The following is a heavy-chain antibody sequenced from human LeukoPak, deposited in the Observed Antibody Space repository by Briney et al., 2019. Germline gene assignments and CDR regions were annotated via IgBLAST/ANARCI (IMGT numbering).Heavy chain of an antibody. Sequence: GGSLRLSCAASGFTFSSYAMHWVRQAPGKGLEWVAVISYDGSNKYYADSVKGRFTISRDNSKNTLYLQMNSLRAEDTAVYYCSTDWNSYGYFGYWGQGILVTVSS. V-gene: IGHV3-30*04. CDR2: ISYDGSNK. D-gene: IGHD5-18*01. CDR1: GFTFSSYA. CDR3: STDWNSYGYFGY. J-gene: IGHJ4*02.